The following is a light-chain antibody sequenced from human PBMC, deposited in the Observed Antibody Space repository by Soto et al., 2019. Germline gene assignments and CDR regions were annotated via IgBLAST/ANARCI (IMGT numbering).Light chain of an antibody. V-gene: IGKV1-27*01. CDR2: AAS. CDR1: QGISNF. CDR3: QKYSSVIT. J-gene: IGKJ5*01. Sequence: DIQMTQSPSSLSASVGDRVTITCRASQGISNFLAWYQQKPGKVPKLLISAASNLHSGVPSRFIGSGSGADFTLTITSLQPEDVATYYCQKYSSVITFGQGTRLEIK.